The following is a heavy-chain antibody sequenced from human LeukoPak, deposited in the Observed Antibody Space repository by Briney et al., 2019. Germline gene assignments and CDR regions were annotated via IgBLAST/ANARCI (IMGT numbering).Heavy chain of an antibody. CDR3: ARRGGSADAFDI. CDR1: GRSISSGGYS. D-gene: IGHD3-10*01. J-gene: IGHJ3*02. Sequence: SETLSLTCAVSGRSISSGGYSWSWIRQPPGEGLEWIGYIYHSGSTYYNPSLKSRVTISVDRSKNQFSLKLSSVTAADTAVYYCARRGGSADAFDIWGQGTMVTVSS. V-gene: IGHV4-30-2*01. CDR2: IYHSGST.